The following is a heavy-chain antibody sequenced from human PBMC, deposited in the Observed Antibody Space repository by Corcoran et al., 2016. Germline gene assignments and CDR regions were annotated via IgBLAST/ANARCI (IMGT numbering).Heavy chain of an antibody. Sequence: EVQLVESGGGLVQPGGSLRLSCAASGFTFSRYWMSWVRQAPGKGLEWVANIKQDGSKKYYVDSVKGRFTVSRDNAKNSLSLQMNSLRAEDTAVYYCARDFASDTLGYWGQGTLVTVSS. D-gene: IGHD5-18*01. CDR3: ARDFASDTLGY. CDR1: GFTFSRYW. CDR2: IKQDGSKK. V-gene: IGHV3-7*01. J-gene: IGHJ4*02.